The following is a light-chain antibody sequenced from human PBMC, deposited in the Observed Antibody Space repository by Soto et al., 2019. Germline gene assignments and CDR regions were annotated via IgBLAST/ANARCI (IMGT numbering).Light chain of an antibody. CDR2: LNSDGSH. Sequence: QPVLAQSPSASASLGASVKLTCTLSSGHSTYAIAWHQQQTEKGPRYSMKLNSDGSHTKGDGIPERFSGSSSGAERYLSISSLQSEDEADYYCQSWDTGIHRVFGGGTKVTGL. CDR1: SGHSTYA. J-gene: IGLJ2*01. V-gene: IGLV4-69*01. CDR3: QSWDTGIHRV.